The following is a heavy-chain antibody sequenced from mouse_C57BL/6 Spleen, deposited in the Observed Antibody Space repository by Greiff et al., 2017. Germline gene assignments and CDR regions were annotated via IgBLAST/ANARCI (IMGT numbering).Heavy chain of an antibody. V-gene: IGHV1-81*01. D-gene: IGHD1-1*01. CDR2: IYPRSGNT. Sequence: QVQLQQSGAELARPGASVKLSCKASGYTFTSYGISWVKQRTGQGLEWIGEIYPRSGNTYYNEKFKGKATLTADKSSSTAYMELRSLTSEDSAVFFCARSESGAQYCGSSVAYWGQGTLVTVSA. J-gene: IGHJ3*01. CDR1: GYTFTSYG. CDR3: ARSESGAQYCGSSVAY.